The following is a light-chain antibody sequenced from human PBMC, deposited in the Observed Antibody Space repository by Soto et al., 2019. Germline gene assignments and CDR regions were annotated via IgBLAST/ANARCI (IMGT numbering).Light chain of an antibody. V-gene: IGLV2-23*02. CDR2: EVS. Sequence: QSALTQPAPMSGSPGQSITISCTGTSSDVGNYNLVSWYQQHPGKAPKLIIYEVSKRPSGVSNRFSGSKSGNTASLTISGLQAEDEADYYCCSYAGSSTLDVFGTGTKLTVL. CDR3: CSYAGSSTLDV. CDR1: SSDVGNYNL. J-gene: IGLJ1*01.